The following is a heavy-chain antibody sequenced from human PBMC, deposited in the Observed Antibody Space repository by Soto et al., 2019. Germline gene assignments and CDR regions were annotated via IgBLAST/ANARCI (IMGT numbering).Heavy chain of an antibody. D-gene: IGHD6-19*01. CDR3: ARSGIAVHWYFDL. CDR2: IYYSGYT. CDR1: GGPISSSSYH. V-gene: IGHV4-39*01. J-gene: IGHJ2*01. Sequence: PSETLSLTCTVSGGPISSSSYHWGWIRQPPGKGLEWIGSIYYSGYTYYNPSLKSRVTISVDTSKDQFSLKLSSVTAVDTAVYYCARSGIAVHWYFDLWGRGTLVTVSS.